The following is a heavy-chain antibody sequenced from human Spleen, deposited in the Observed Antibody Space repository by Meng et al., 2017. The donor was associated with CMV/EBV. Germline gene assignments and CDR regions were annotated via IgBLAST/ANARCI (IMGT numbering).Heavy chain of an antibody. Sequence: GGSLRLSCAASGFAFSSYAMNWVRQAPGKGLEWISAISGRGESTYYVDSVKGQFTISRDNLKNTLYLQMNSLRAEDTAVYYCAKVPHVRIAADNWFDPWGQGTLVTVSS. CDR1: GFAFSSYA. CDR3: AKVPHVRIAADNWFDP. J-gene: IGHJ5*02. V-gene: IGHV3-23*01. D-gene: IGHD6-13*01. CDR2: ISGRGEST.